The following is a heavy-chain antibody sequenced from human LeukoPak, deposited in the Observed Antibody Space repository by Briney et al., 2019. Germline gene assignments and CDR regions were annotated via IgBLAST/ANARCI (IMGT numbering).Heavy chain of an antibody. V-gene: IGHV4-34*01. CDR1: GGSFSGYY. J-gene: IGHJ4*02. D-gene: IGHD4-17*01. CDR3: ARVWYDYGDPFDY. Sequence: SETLSLTCAVYGGSFSGYYWSWIRQPPGKGLGWIGEINHSGSTNYNPSLKSRVTISVDTSKNQFSLKLSSVTAADTAVYYCARVWYDYGDPFDYWGQGTLVTVSS. CDR2: INHSGST.